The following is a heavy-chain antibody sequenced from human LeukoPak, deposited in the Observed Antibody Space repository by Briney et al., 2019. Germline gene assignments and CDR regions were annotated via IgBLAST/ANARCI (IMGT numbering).Heavy chain of an antibody. J-gene: IGHJ4*02. CDR1: GYTFTSYG. V-gene: IGHV1-18*01. Sequence: ASVKVSCKASGYTFTSYGISWVRQAPGQGLEWMGWISAYNGNTKNAQKLQGRVTMTTDTSTSTAYMELRSLRSDDTAVYYCAREGRYCSGGSCYNLFDYWGQGTLVTVSS. D-gene: IGHD2-15*01. CDR2: ISAYNGNT. CDR3: AREGRYCSGGSCYNLFDY.